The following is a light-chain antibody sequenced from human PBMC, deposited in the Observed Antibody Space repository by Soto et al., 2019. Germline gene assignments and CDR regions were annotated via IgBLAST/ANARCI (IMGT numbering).Light chain of an antibody. CDR3: AAWDGSLSGWV. J-gene: IGLJ3*02. CDR1: SSNIGRNN. CDR2: KND. V-gene: IGLV1-47*01. Sequence: QSVLTQPPSASGTPGQRVTISCSGSSSNIGRNNVYWYQQLPGTPPKLLICKNDQRPSGVPDRFSGSKSGTSASLAISGLRSDDGADYYGAAWDGSLSGWVFGGGTKVTVL.